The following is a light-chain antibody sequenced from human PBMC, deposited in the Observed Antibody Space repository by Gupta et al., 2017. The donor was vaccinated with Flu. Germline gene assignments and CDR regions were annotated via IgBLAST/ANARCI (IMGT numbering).Light chain of an antibody. CDR1: SSDVGGYNY. CDR3: SSYTSSSTLVV. Sequence: SARPQPACVPGSPGPSITISCTGTSSDVGGYNYVSWYQQHPGKAPKLMIHEVSNRPSGVSNRFSGSKSGNTASLTISGLQAEDEADYYCSSYTSSSTLVVFGGGTKLTVL. CDR2: EVS. J-gene: IGLJ2*01. V-gene: IGLV2-14*01.